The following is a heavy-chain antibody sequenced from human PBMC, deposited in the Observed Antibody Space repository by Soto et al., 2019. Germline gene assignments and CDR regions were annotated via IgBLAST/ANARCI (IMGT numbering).Heavy chain of an antibody. CDR1: GGAINSYY. Sequence: SETLSLTCTVSGGAINSYYWTWIRQPAGKGLEWIGRIYSSGSTKYNPSLKSRVTISVDTSKNQFSLKLSSVTAADTAVYYCARPEYSYGDDAFDIWGQGTMVTVS. J-gene: IGHJ3*02. D-gene: IGHD5-18*01. V-gene: IGHV4-4*07. CDR2: IYSSGST. CDR3: ARPEYSYGDDAFDI.